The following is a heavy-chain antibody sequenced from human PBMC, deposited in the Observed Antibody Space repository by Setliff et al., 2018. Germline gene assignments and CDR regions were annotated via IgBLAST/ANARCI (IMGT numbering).Heavy chain of an antibody. CDR3: ARDSVTLGQLERRGGWHYYGMDV. Sequence: SVKVSCKASGGTFSGYAFSWVRQAPGKGLEWIGGITPIFETAHYAEKFRDRVTITADKSTTTVHMELSSLTSEDTAVYFCARDSVTLGQLERRGGWHYYGMDVWGQGTTVTVSS. D-gene: IGHD1-1*01. V-gene: IGHV1-69*06. CDR2: ITPIFETA. CDR1: GGTFSGYA. J-gene: IGHJ6*02.